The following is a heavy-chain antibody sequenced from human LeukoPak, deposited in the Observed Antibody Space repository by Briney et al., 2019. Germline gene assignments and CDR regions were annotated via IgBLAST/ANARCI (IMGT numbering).Heavy chain of an antibody. V-gene: IGHV4-39*07. CDR3: ARDGETESSSALGYFDY. Sequence: SETLSLTCTVSGGSISSSSYYWGWIRQPPGKGLEWIGSIYYSGSTYYNPSLKSRVTISVDTSKNQFSLKLSSVTAADTAVYYCARDGETESSSALGYFDYWGQGTLVTVSS. CDR2: IYYSGST. CDR1: GGSISSSSYY. D-gene: IGHD6-6*01. J-gene: IGHJ4*02.